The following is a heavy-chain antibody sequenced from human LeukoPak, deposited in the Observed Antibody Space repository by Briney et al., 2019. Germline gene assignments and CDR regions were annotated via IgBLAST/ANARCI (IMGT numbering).Heavy chain of an antibody. J-gene: IGHJ3*02. D-gene: IGHD3-22*01. V-gene: IGHV4-59*01. Sequence: SETLSLTCTVSGGSISSYYWSWIRQPPGKGLEWIGYIYYSGSTNYNPSLKSRVTISVDTSKNQFSLKLSSVTAADTAVYYCARDYYYDSSGYYCAFDIWGQGTMVTVSS. CDR3: ARDYYYDSSGYYCAFDI. CDR1: GGSISSYY. CDR2: IYYSGST.